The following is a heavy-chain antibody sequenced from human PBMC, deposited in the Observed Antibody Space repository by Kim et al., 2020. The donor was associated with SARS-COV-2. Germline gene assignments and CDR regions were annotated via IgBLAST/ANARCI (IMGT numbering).Heavy chain of an antibody. V-gene: IGHV3-30*04. J-gene: IGHJ6*02. CDR2: ISYDGSNK. CDR3: ARAVAGTYYYGMEV. D-gene: IGHD6-19*01. CDR1: GFTFSSYA. Sequence: GGSLRLSCAASGFTFSSYAMHWVRQAPGKGLEWVAVISYDGSNKYYADSVKGRFTISRDNSKNTLYLQMNSLRAEDTAVYYCARAVAGTYYYGMEVWGQG.